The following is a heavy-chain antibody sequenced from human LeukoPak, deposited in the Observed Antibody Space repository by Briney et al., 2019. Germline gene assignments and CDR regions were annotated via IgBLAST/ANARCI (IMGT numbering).Heavy chain of an antibody. CDR3: ARDIVVVPAGIQKSHWFDP. D-gene: IGHD2-2*02. J-gene: IGHJ5*02. V-gene: IGHV4-31*03. Sequence: SETLPLTCTVSGGSISSGGYYWSWIRQHPGKGLEWIGYIYYSGSTYYNPSLKSRVTISVDTSKNQFSLKLSSVTAADTAVYYCARDIVVVPAGIQKSHWFDPWGQGTLVTVSS. CDR2: IYYSGST. CDR1: GGSISSGGYY.